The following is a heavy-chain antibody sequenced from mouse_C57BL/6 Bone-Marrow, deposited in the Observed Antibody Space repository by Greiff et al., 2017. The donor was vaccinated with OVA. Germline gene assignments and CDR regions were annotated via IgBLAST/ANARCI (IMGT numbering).Heavy chain of an antibody. CDR3: TTSYYCDSREPMDY. V-gene: IGHV14-4*01. Sequence: EVQLQQSGAELVRPGASVKLSCTASGFNIKDDYMHWVKQRPEQGLEWIGWIDPENGDTEYASKFQGKAPITADTSSNTAYLHLSSLTSKNTAVYYCTTSYYCDSREPMDYWGQGTSVTVSS. J-gene: IGHJ4*01. D-gene: IGHD1-1*01. CDR2: IDPENGDT. CDR1: GFNIKDDY.